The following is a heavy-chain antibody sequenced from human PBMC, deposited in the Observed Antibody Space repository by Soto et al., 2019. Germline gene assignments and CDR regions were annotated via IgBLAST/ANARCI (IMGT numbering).Heavy chain of an antibody. V-gene: IGHV4-34*01. D-gene: IGHD2-15*01. Sequence: QVQLQQWGAGLLKPSETLSLTCAVYGGSFSGYYWSWIRQPPGKGLEWIGEINHSGSTNYNPSLTSRVTKSVATSKNQFSLKLSSVTAADTAVYYCARVNLLGYCSGGSCSRRRWFDPWGQGTLVTVSS. CDR2: INHSGST. J-gene: IGHJ5*02. CDR1: GGSFSGYY. CDR3: ARVNLLGYCSGGSCSRRRWFDP.